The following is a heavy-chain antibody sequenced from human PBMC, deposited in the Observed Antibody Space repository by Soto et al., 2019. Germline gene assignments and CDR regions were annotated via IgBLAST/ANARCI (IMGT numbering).Heavy chain of an antibody. CDR3: ARHVPAAGYYYGMDV. D-gene: IGHD2-2*01. J-gene: IGHJ6*02. CDR1: GGTFSSYA. Sequence: QVQLVQSGAEVKKPGSSVKVTCKASGGTFSSYAISWVRRAPGQGLEWMGGIIPIFGTANYAQKFQGRVTIIADESTSTAYMELSSLRSEDTAVYYCARHVPAAGYYYGMDVWGQGTTVTVSS. V-gene: IGHV1-69*12. CDR2: IIPIFGTA.